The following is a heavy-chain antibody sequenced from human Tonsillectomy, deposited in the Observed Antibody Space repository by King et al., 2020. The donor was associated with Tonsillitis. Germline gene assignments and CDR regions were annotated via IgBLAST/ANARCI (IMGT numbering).Heavy chain of an antibody. CDR1: GFTFSRHA. CDR3: AKGTCSSTSCYLGVMDV. CDR2: ISVSGGGT. D-gene: IGHD2-2*01. J-gene: IGHJ6*03. Sequence: VQLVESGGGLVQPGGSLRLSFAASGFTFSRHAMSWVRQAPGKGLEWVSAISVSGGGTFYASSVKGRFTISRDNSKNTLYLQMNSRRAEDTAVYYCAKGTCSSTSCYLGVMDVWGRGTTVTVSS. V-gene: IGHV3-23*04.